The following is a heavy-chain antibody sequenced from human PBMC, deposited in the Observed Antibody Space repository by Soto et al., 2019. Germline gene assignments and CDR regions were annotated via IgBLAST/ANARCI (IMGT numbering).Heavy chain of an antibody. J-gene: IGHJ4*02. CDR3: ARVNNYYGSGSYYFDY. CDR2: IYYSGST. CDR1: GGSISSYY. V-gene: IGHV4-59*08. Sequence: PSETLSLTCTVSGGSISSYYWSWIRQPPGKGLEWIGYIYYSGSTNYNPSLKSRVTISVDTSKNQFSLKLSSVTAADTAVYYCARVNNYYGSGSYYFDYWGQGTLVTVS. D-gene: IGHD3-10*01.